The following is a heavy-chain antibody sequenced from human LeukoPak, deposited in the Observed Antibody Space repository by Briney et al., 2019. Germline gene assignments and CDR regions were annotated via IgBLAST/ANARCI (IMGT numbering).Heavy chain of an antibody. CDR1: GLTFSDYY. Sequence: GGSRRLSCAASGLTFSDYYLSWICQAPGQGLGRVSYISSSNTYTKYVDCVKGRFTISRDNAKNSLYLQMNSLRAEDTAVYYCARRSRYYDLLTGYSTYYFDYWGQGSLVTVSS. CDR2: ISSSNTYT. J-gene: IGHJ4*02. CDR3: ARRSRYYDLLTGYSTYYFDY. D-gene: IGHD3-9*01. V-gene: IGHV3-11*03.